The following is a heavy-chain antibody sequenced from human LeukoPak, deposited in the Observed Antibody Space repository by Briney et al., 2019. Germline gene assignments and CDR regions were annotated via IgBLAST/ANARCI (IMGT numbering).Heavy chain of an antibody. CDR3: AKDGGYCSGGSCYSGAEYFQH. D-gene: IGHD2-15*01. J-gene: IGHJ1*01. CDR1: GFTFSNYG. CDR2: IWYDGSNK. V-gene: IGHV3-33*06. Sequence: GGSLRLSCAASGFTFSNYGMHWVRQAPGKGLEWVAVIWYDGSNKYYADSVKGRFTISRDNSKNTLHLQMNSLRAEDTAVCYCAKDGGYCSGGSCYSGAEYFQHWGQGTLVTVSS.